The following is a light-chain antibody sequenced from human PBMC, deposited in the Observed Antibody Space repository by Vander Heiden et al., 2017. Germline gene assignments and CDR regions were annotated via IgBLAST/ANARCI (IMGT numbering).Light chain of an antibody. CDR2: YAS. V-gene: IGKV6-21*01. CDR1: ESIGTS. J-gene: IGKJ2*01. Sequence: EIVLTQSPDFQSVTPKPRVTITCRASESIGTSCHWYQQKPDQSPKLLIKYASQSFSGVPSRFTGSGSGTDFTLTINSLEAEDAAAYYCLQTSSLPYTFGQGTKLEIK. CDR3: LQTSSLPYT.